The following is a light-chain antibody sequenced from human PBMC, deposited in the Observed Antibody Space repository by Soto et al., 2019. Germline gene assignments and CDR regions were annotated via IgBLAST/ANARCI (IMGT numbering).Light chain of an antibody. Sequence: DIQMNQSPSTLSASVGYRSTLTCLASESIRTWLAWYQHKPGKAPKLLIYDASTLESGVQSRFSGSGSGTEFTLTISSMQPDDFATYYCQQYNNYPRTFGQGTKVDIK. J-gene: IGKJ1*01. CDR2: DAS. CDR1: ESIRTW. CDR3: QQYNNYPRT. V-gene: IGKV1-5*01.